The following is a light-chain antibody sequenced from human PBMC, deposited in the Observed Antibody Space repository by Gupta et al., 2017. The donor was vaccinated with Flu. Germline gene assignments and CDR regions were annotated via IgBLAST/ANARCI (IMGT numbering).Light chain of an antibody. Sequence: HSFLTHPPSPSGPPGQRVTISCSGSSSNIGSNYVYWYQQLPGTAPKLLIYRNNQRPSGVPDRFSGSKSGTSASLAISGLRSEDEADYYCAAWDDSLSGPVFGGGTKLTVL. CDR1: SSNIGSNY. CDR2: RNN. CDR3: AAWDDSLSGPV. V-gene: IGLV1-47*01. J-gene: IGLJ2*01.